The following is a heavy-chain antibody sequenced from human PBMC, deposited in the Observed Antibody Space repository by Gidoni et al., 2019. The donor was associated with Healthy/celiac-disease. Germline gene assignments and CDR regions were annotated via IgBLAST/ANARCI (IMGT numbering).Heavy chain of an antibody. D-gene: IGHD6-6*01. CDR1: GGSISSSSYY. J-gene: IGHJ4*02. V-gene: IGHV4-39*01. CDR2: IYYSGST. CDR3: AGGGFRSSWTPFPFDY. Sequence: QLQLQESGPGLVKPSETLSLTCTVSGGSISSSSYYWGWLRQPPGKGLEWIGSIYYSGSTYYNPSLKSRVTISVDTSKNQFSLKLSSVTAADTAVYYCAGGGFRSSWTPFPFDYWGQGTLVTVSS.